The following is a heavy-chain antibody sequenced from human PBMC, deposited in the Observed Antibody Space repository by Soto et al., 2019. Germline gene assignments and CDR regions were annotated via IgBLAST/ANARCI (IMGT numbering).Heavy chain of an antibody. D-gene: IGHD6-13*01. Sequence: EVQLVESGGGLVQPGVSLRLSCAASGFTVSGNYMNWVRQAPGKGLEWVSVIYSDGSTYYADSVKGRFTISSDSSKNRLYLQMTRLRAEDTAVYYCARGGGAAAAYWGPGTLVTVSS. CDR2: IYSDGST. CDR1: GFTVSGNY. V-gene: IGHV3-66*01. J-gene: IGHJ4*02. CDR3: ARGGGAAAAY.